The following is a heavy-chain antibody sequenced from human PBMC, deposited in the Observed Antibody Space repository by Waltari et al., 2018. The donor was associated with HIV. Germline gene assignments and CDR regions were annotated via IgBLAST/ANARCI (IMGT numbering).Heavy chain of an antibody. J-gene: IGHJ3*02. CDR2: MNPNRCNT. CDR1: GYTFTSYD. CDR3: ARDCSGGSCRAFDI. V-gene: IGHV1-8*01. D-gene: IGHD2-15*01. Sequence: QVQLVQSGAEVKKPGASVKVSCKASGYTFTSYDINWVRQATGQGLEWMGWMNPNRCNTGYAKKFQGRVTMTRNTSRSAAYMELSSLRSEDTAVYYCARDCSGGSCRAFDIWGQGTMVTVSS.